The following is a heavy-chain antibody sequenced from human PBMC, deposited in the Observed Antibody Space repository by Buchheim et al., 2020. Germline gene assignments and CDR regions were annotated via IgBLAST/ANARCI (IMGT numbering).Heavy chain of an antibody. V-gene: IGHV3-7*01. CDR2: IKQDGSEK. Sequence: EVQLVESGGGLVQPGGSLRLSCAASGFTFSSYWMSWVRQAPGKGLEWVANIKQDGSEKYYVDSVKGRFTISRDDAKNSLYLQMNSLRAEDTAVYYCARLGGTAMVQYYFDYWGQGTL. J-gene: IGHJ4*02. D-gene: IGHD5-18*01. CDR3: ARLGGTAMVQYYFDY. CDR1: GFTFSSYW.